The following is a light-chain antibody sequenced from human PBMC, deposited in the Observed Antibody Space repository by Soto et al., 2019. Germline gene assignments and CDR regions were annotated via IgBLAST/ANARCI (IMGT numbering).Light chain of an antibody. CDR3: MQGLQTPWT. J-gene: IGKJ1*01. V-gene: IGKV2-28*01. CDR1: QSLLHSNGNHY. CDR2: LGS. Sequence: DIAMTQSPLSLPVSPGEPASISCRSSQSLLHSNGNHYLDWYLQKPGQSPQLLIYLGSNRASGVPDRFSGSGSGTDFTLKISRVEAEDVGVYYCMQGLQTPWTFGQGTKVEIK.